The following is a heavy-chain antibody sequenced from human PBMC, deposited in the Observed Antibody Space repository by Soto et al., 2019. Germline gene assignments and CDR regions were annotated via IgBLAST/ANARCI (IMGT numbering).Heavy chain of an antibody. Sequence: PSETLSLTCTVSGASITSHYWSWIRQPPGKGLEWIGHIYYRGTTNDNPSLKSRVTISADTSKNQFSLKRNSVTAADTAVFYCAREDQIVGSLDYWGQGILVTVSS. CDR3: AREDQIVGSLDY. CDR1: GASITSHY. CDR2: IYYRGTT. D-gene: IGHD2-21*01. J-gene: IGHJ4*02. V-gene: IGHV4-59*11.